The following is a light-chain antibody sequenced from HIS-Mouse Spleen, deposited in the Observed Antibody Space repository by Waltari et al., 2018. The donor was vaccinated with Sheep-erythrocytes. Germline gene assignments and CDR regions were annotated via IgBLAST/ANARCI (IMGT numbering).Light chain of an antibody. J-gene: IGLJ3*02. CDR1: SSDVAGYNY. CDR3: SSYTSSSTWV. Sequence: QSALTQPRSVSGSPGQSVTISCTGTSSDVAGYNYVSWYQQHPGKAPKLMIYDVSKRPSGVPDRFSGSKSGNTASLTISGLQAEDEADYYCSSYTSSSTWVFGGGTKLTVL. CDR2: DVS. V-gene: IGLV2-11*01.